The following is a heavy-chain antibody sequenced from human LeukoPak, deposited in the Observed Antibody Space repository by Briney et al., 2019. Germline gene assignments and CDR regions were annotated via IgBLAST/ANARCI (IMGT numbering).Heavy chain of an antibody. V-gene: IGHV1-69*06. CDR3: ARVHPSISSSYYYYMDV. CDR2: ILPIFGTA. D-gene: IGHD6-6*01. Sequence: VASVTLSCKASAGTFSSYAVSWVRPADGQGLEWMGGILPIFGTANYAQKFQGRVTITADKSTSTAYMELSSLRSEDTAVYYCARVHPSISSSYYYYMDVWGKGTTVTVSS. J-gene: IGHJ6*03. CDR1: AGTFSSYA.